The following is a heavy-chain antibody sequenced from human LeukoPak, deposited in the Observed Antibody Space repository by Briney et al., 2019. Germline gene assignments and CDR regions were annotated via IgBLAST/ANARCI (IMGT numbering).Heavy chain of an antibody. D-gene: IGHD3-22*01. CDR3: ARGDYYDSSGYYVPFDY. CDR1: GFTFSSYA. J-gene: IGHJ4*02. CDR2: ISSNGGST. Sequence: GGSLRLSCAASGFTFSSYAMHWVRQAPGKGLEYVSAISSNGGSTYYANSVKGRFTISRDNSKNTLYLQMGSLRAEDTAVYYCARGDYYDSSGYYVPFDYWGQGTLVTVSS. V-gene: IGHV3-64*01.